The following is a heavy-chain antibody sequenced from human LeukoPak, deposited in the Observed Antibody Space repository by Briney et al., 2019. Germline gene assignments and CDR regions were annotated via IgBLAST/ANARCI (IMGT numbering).Heavy chain of an antibody. D-gene: IGHD2-15*01. Sequence: GGSLRPSCAASGFTFSSYWMSWVRQAPGKGLEWVANIKQDGSEKYYVDSVKGRFTISRDNAKNSLYLQMNSLRAEDTAVYYCGYCSGGSCYSLYMDVWGKGTTVTVSS. CDR2: IKQDGSEK. V-gene: IGHV3-7*01. CDR1: GFTFSSYW. CDR3: GYCSGGSCYSLYMDV. J-gene: IGHJ6*03.